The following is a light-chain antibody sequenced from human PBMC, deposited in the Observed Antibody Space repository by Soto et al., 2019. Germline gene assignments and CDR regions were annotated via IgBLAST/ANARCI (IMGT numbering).Light chain of an antibody. Sequence: QSALTQPASVSGSPGQSITISCTGTSSDVGLYNLVSWYQQRPGKAPKLMIFEVSKRPSGLSDRFSASKSGNTASLTISGLQAEDEADYYCCSYAGSATVIFGGGTQLTVL. CDR3: CSYAGSATVI. J-gene: IGLJ2*01. CDR1: SSDVGLYNL. CDR2: EVS. V-gene: IGLV2-23*02.